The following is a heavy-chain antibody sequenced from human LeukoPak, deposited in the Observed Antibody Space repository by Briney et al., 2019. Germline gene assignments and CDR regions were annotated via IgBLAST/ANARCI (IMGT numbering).Heavy chain of an antibody. J-gene: IGHJ5*02. D-gene: IGHD1-26*01. CDR3: ARKLRLGGNWFDP. V-gene: IGHV1-69*13. Sequence: SVKVSFKTSGGTFTSYAITWVRQAPGQGLEWMGKIIPISGTTNYAQKFQGRVTFTADESTSTAYMELSSLRSEDTALYYCARKLRLGGNWFDPWGQGTLVTVSS. CDR1: GGTFTSYA. CDR2: IIPISGTT.